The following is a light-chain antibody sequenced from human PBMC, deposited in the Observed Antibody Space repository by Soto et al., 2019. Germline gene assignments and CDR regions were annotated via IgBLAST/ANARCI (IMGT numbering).Light chain of an antibody. CDR2: KAS. Sequence: DIQMTQSPSTLSASVGDRVTITCRASQSISTSLAWYQQKPRKAPNLLIHKASHLESGVPSRFSGSGSGTEFTLTISSLQPGDFATYYCQHYNTYPWTFGQGTKVDIK. CDR1: QSISTS. V-gene: IGKV1-5*03. J-gene: IGKJ1*01. CDR3: QHYNTYPWT.